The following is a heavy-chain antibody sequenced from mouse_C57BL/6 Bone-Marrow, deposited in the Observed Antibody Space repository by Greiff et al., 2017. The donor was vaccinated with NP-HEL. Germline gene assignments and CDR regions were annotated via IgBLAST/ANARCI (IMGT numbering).Heavy chain of an antibody. Sequence: EVKLVESGGGLVKPGGSLKLSCAASGFTFSSYAMSWVRQTPEKRPEWVATISDGGSYTYYPDYVKGRFTISRDNTKNNLYLQMSHLTSEDTAMYYCARASRRGYAMDYWGQGASVTVSS. CDR2: ISDGGSYT. V-gene: IGHV5-4*03. CDR1: GFTFSSYA. CDR3: ARASRRGYAMDY. D-gene: IGHD2-12*01. J-gene: IGHJ4*01.